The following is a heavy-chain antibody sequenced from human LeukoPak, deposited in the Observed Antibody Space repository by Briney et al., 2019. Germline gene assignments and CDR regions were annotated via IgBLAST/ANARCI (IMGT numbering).Heavy chain of an antibody. CDR1: GITLSNYG. CDR3: ANCITIFSNDY. J-gene: IGHJ4*02. D-gene: IGHD3-9*01. CDR2: ISGSGGST. Sequence: GGSLRLSCAVSGITLSNYGMSWVRQAPGKGLEWVAGISGSGGSTYYADSVKGRFTISRDNSKNTLYLQMNSLRAEDMAVYYCANCITIFSNDYWGQGTLVTVSS. V-gene: IGHV3-23*01.